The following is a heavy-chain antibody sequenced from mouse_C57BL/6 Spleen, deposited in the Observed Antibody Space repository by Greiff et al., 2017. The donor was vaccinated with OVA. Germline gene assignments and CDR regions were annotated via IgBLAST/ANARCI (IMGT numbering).Heavy chain of an antibody. CDR3: ARALYYGSSYWCAY. CDR2: INPSTGGT. Sequence: EVQLQQSGPELVKPGASVKISCKASGYSFTGYYMNWVKQSPEKSLEWIGEINPSTGGTTYNQKFKAKATLTVDKSSSTAYMQLKSLTSEDSAVYYCARALYYGSSYWCAYWGQGTLVTVSA. D-gene: IGHD1-1*01. CDR1: GYSFTGYY. V-gene: IGHV1-42*01. J-gene: IGHJ3*01.